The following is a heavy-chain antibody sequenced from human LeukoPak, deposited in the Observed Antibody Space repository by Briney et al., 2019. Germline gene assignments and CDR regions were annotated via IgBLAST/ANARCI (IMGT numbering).Heavy chain of an antibody. CDR2: IKRNTDGGTT. CDR3: ATEYYGAYNF. V-gene: IGHV3-15*01. Sequence: KTGGSLRLSCSASGFTFNNAWMSWVSQAPGKGLEWVGRIKRNTDGGTTDYAAPVEGRFTISRDDSKNTLYLQMNSLKTEDTAVYYCATEYYGAYNFWGQGTLVTVSS. CDR1: GFTFNNAW. D-gene: IGHD4-17*01. J-gene: IGHJ4*02.